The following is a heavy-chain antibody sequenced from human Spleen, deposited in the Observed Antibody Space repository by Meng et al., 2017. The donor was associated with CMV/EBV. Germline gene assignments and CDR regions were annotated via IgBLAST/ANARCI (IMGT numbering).Heavy chain of an antibody. CDR2: IYTSGST. CDR1: GDSISGYY. CDR3: ARDQTGVWYFDL. V-gene: IGHV4-4*07. D-gene: IGHD7-27*01. J-gene: IGHJ2*01. Sequence: QWHLQEAGPGLVKSSESLTLTCTVSGDSISGYYWTWIRQSAGKGLEWFGRIYTSGSTNYNPSLKSRVTISVDTSKNQFSLKLSSVTAADTAVYYCARDQTGVWYFDLWGRGTLVTVSS.